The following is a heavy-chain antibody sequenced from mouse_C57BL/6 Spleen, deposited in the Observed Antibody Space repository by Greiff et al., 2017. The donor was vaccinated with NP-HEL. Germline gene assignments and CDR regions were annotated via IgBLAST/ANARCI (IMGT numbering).Heavy chain of an antibody. D-gene: IGHD3-1*01. J-gene: IGHJ4*01. CDR3: ERWGLQISLEGMAMDY. CDR2: IDPNSGGT. CDR1: GYTFTSYW. V-gene: IGHV1-72*01. Sequence: QVQLQQPGAELVKPGASVKLSCKASGYTFTSYWMHWVKQRPGRGLEWIGRIDPNSGGTKYNEKFKSKATLTVDKPSSTAYMQLSSLTSEDSAVYSCERWGLQISLEGMAMDYWGQETSVTVSS.